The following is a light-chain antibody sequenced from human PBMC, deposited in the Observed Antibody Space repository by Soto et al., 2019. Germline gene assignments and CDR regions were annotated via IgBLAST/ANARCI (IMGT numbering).Light chain of an antibody. V-gene: IGLV1-44*01. CDR1: SSNIGSNS. Sequence: QSVLTQPPSASGTPGQGVTISCSGSSSNIGSNSVNWYLQLPGTAPKLLIYTNNQRPSGVPDRFSGSKSGTSASLAINGLQSEDEAEYYCAAWDDSLKGYVFGTGTKLTVL. J-gene: IGLJ1*01. CDR3: AAWDDSLKGYV. CDR2: TNN.